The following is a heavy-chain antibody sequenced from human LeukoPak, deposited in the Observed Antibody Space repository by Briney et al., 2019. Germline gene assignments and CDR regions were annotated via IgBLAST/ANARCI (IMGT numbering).Heavy chain of an antibody. V-gene: IGHV4-4*07. CDR2: IHDNGDS. CDR1: GGSISGYF. CDR3: ARDLGYSSSWGFDP. J-gene: IGHJ5*02. Sequence: SETLSLTCTVSGGSISGYFWSWIRQPAGKGLEWIGRIHDNGDSNQNPSLKSRITMALGTSRNQVSLKLTSVTAADTAVYYCARDLGYSSSWGFDPWGQGTLVTVSS. D-gene: IGHD6-13*01.